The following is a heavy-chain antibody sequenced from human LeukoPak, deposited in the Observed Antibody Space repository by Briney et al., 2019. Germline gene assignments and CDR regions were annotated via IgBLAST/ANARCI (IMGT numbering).Heavy chain of an antibody. CDR1: GFSLSTSGVG. D-gene: IGHD4-17*01. J-gene: IGHJ4*02. CDR2: IYWNDDK. Sequence: SGPTLVKPTQTLALTCTFSGFSLSTSGVGVGWIRQPPGKALEWLALIYWNDDKRYSPSLKSRLTITKDTSKNQVVPTMTNMDPVDTATYYCAHSKGATVTLDYWGQGTLVTVSS. V-gene: IGHV2-5*01. CDR3: AHSKGATVTLDY.